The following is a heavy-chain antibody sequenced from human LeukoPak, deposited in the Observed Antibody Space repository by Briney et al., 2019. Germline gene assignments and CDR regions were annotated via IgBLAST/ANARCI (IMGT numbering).Heavy chain of an antibody. CDR1: LFTFSSYA. Sequence: GGSLRLSCAASLFTFSSYAMCWVRQAPADGLEWVSTISGSVVSTNYADSAKGRFTSSRDNFKNTLHLQMNSLRAEDTAVYYCSKDRGSGWGIDYWGQGTLVTVSS. CDR3: SKDRGSGWGIDY. V-gene: IGHV3-23*01. D-gene: IGHD6-19*01. CDR2: ISGSVVST. J-gene: IGHJ4*02.